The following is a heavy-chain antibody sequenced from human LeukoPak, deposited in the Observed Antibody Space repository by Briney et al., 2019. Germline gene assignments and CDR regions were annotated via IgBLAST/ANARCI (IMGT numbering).Heavy chain of an antibody. CDR1: GFTFSDFY. CDR3: ARRRYNWNAIDY. J-gene: IGHJ4*02. V-gene: IGHV3-11*01. CDR2: ISSSGSTI. Sequence: GGSLRLSCAASGFTFSDFYMSWIRQAPGKGLEWVSYISSSGSTIHYADSVKGRFTISRDNAKNSLYLQMNSLRAEDTAVYYCARRRYNWNAIDYWGQGTLVTVSS. D-gene: IGHD1-20*01.